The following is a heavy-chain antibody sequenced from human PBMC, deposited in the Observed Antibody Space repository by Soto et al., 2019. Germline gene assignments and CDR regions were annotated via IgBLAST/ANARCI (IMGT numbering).Heavy chain of an antibody. D-gene: IGHD6-13*01. V-gene: IGHV3-72*01. Sequence: GGSLRLSCAVSGFILSDYQMDWVRQAPGKGLEWVGRSRHKPERYTTEYAASVKGRFTISRDDSDNSLYLQMNNLKIDDTAVYYCARDMAAAGPWGQGTLVTVSS. J-gene: IGHJ5*02. CDR1: GFILSDYQ. CDR3: ARDMAAAGP. CDR2: SRHKPERYTT.